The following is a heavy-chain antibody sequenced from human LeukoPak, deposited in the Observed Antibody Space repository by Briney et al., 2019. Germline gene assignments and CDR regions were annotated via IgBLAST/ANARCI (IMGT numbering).Heavy chain of an antibody. Sequence: GASVTVSFKASGGTFSSYAISWVRQAPGQGMEWMGRIIPILGIANYAQKFQGRVTITTDKSTSTAYMELSSLRSEDTAVYYCARSDCSGGSCYSGSFDYWGQGTLVTVSS. CDR2: IIPILGIA. D-gene: IGHD2-15*01. CDR1: GGTFSSYA. V-gene: IGHV1-69*04. J-gene: IGHJ4*02. CDR3: ARSDCSGGSCYSGSFDY.